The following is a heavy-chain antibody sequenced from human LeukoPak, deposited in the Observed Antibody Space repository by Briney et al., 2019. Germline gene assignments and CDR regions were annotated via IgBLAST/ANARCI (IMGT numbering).Heavy chain of an antibody. CDR1: GGSISSSSYY. CDR2: IYYSGST. CDR3: TRGRGGSSLYYFDY. J-gene: IGHJ4*02. Sequence: SETLSLTCTVSGGSISSSSYYWGWIRQPPGKGLEWIGSIYYSGSTYYNPSLKSRVTISVDTSKNQFSLKLSSVTAADTAVYYCTRGRGGSSLYYFDYWGQGTLVTVTS. V-gene: IGHV4-39*01. D-gene: IGHD3-10*01.